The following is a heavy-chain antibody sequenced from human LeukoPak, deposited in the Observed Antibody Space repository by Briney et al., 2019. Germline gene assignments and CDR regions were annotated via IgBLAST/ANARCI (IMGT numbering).Heavy chain of an antibody. D-gene: IGHD3-10*01. CDR1: GDSVSSNSAA. Sequence: SQTLSLTCAISGDSVSSNSAAWNWIRQSPSRGLEWLGRTYYRSKWYNDYAVSVKSRITINPDTSKNQFSLQLNSVTPGDTAVYYCARSGMVRGVIIRDFDYWGQGTLVTVSS. CDR2: TYYRSKWYN. V-gene: IGHV6-1*01. CDR3: ARSGMVRGVIIRDFDY. J-gene: IGHJ4*02.